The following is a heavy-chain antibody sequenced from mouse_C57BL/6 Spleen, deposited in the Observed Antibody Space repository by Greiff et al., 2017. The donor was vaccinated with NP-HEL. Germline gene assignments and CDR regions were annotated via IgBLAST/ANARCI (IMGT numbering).Heavy chain of an antibody. V-gene: IGHV1-82*01. CDR2: IYPGDGDT. CDR1: GYAFSSSW. J-gene: IGHJ2*01. CDR3: ARGELGGYFDY. Sequence: QVQLKQSGPELVKPGASVKISCKASGYAFSSSWMNWVKQRPGKGLEWIGRIYPGDGDTNYNGKFKGKATLTADKSSSTAYMQLSSLTSEDSAVYFCARGELGGYFDYWGQGTTLTVSS. D-gene: IGHD4-1*01.